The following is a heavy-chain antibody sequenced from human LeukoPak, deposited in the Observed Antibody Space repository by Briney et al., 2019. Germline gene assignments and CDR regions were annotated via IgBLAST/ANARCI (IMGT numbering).Heavy chain of an antibody. Sequence: PSETLSLTCTVSGGSISSDYWSWMRQPPGEGLEWIGYIHYSGGANYNPSLKSRVTMSADMSKNQVSLKLISVTAADTAVYYCARGTTTTRYFDYWGQGTLVTVSS. D-gene: IGHD1-1*01. V-gene: IGHV4-59*08. CDR3: ARGTTTTRYFDY. J-gene: IGHJ4*02. CDR1: GGSISSDY. CDR2: IHYSGGA.